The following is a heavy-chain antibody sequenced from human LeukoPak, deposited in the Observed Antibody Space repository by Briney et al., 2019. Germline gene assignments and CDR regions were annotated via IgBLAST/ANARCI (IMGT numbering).Heavy chain of an antibody. D-gene: IGHD3-3*01. CDR3: ARFAIFGVVIHNWFDP. Sequence: SETLSLTCTVSGGSISSGDYYWSWIRQPPGKGLEWIGYIYYSGSTYYNPSLKSRVTISVDTSKNQFSLKLSSVTAADTAVYYCARFAIFGVVIHNWFDPWGQGTLVTASS. CDR1: GGSISSGDYY. V-gene: IGHV4-30-4*08. J-gene: IGHJ5*02. CDR2: IYYSGST.